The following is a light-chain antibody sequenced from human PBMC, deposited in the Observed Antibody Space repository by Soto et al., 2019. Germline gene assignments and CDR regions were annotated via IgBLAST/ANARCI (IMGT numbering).Light chain of an antibody. CDR1: QSVSSNY. Sequence: ALTQSPGTLSSSPGERATLSCRASQSVSSNYLAWYQQKPGQAPRLLIYGASSRATGIPDRFSGSGSGTDFTLTINRLEPEDFAVYYCQQYGDLPLTFGQGTKVDIK. CDR3: QQYGDLPLT. J-gene: IGKJ1*01. CDR2: GAS. V-gene: IGKV3-20*01.